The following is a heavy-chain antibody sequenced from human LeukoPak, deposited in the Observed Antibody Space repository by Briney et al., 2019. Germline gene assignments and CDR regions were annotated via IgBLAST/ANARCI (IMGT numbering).Heavy chain of an antibody. CDR3: ARASQWLPTDY. D-gene: IGHD6-19*01. Sequence: GGSLRLSCAASGFTFSDYYMSWIRQARGKGLEWVSYISSRGGSIYYADSVKGRFNIYRDNAKNSLYLQMNSLRAEDTAVYYCARASQWLPTDYWGQGTLVTVSS. V-gene: IGHV3-11*04. J-gene: IGHJ4*02. CDR2: ISSRGGSI. CDR1: GFTFSDYY.